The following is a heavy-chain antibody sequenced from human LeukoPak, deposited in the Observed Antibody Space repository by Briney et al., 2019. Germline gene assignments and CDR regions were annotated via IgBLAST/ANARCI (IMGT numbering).Heavy chain of an antibody. D-gene: IGHD5-18*01. Sequence: ASVKVSCKASGYIFTSYAIHWVRQAPGQRLEWMGWINAANGNTKYSQEFQGRVTITRDTSATTAYMELSSLRSEDMAVYYCARLGRSYSYGPGYFDYWGQGTLVTVSS. V-gene: IGHV1-3*03. CDR3: ARLGRSYSYGPGYFDY. J-gene: IGHJ4*02. CDR2: INAANGNT. CDR1: GYIFTSYA.